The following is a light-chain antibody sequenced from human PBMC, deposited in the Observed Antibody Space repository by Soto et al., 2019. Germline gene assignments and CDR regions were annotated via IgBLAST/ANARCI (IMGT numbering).Light chain of an antibody. J-gene: IGKJ4*01. V-gene: IGKV3-15*01. CDR3: KQYNNWPLT. Sequence: EIVMTQSPATLSVSPGERATLSCRASQSVRSNLDWYQQKPGQTPRLLIYVASTRATGIPARFTGSGSGTEFTLTISSLQSEDFAMYYCKQYNNWPLTFGGGTKVEIK. CDR1: QSVRSN. CDR2: VAS.